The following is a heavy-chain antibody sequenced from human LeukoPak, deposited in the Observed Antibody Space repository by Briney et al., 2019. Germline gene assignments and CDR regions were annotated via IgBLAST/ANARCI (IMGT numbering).Heavy chain of an antibody. J-gene: IGHJ4*02. CDR1: GYTFTGYY. CDR3: ARTYYYGSGSYYHFDY. CDR2: INPNSGGT. Sequence: ASVKVSCKTSGYTFTGYYMHWVRQAPGQGLEWMGWINPNSGGTNYAQKFQGRVTMTRDTSISTAYMELSRLRSDETAVYYCARTYYYGSGSYYHFDYWGQGTLVTVSS. D-gene: IGHD3-10*01. V-gene: IGHV1-2*02.